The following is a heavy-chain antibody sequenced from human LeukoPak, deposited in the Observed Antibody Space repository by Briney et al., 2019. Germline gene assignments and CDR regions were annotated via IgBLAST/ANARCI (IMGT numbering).Heavy chain of an antibody. Sequence: GGSLRLSCAASGFTFSSYAMSWVRQAPGKGLEWVSAISGSGGSTYYADSVKGRFTISRDNSKNTLYLQMNSLRAEDTAVYYCAKDYSSGWYRGYFDYWGQGILVTVSS. CDR2: ISGSGGST. J-gene: IGHJ4*02. D-gene: IGHD6-19*01. CDR3: AKDYSSGWYRGYFDY. CDR1: GFTFSSYA. V-gene: IGHV3-23*01.